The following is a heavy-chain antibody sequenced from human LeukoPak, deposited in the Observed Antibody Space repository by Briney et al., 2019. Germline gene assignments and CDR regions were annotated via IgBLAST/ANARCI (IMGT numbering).Heavy chain of an antibody. V-gene: IGHV4-38-2*01. CDR2: IYHSGST. Sequence: SETLSLTCAVSGYSISSGYYWGWIRQPPGKGLEWIGSIYHSGSTYYNPSLKSRVTISVDTSKNQFSLKLSSVTAADTAVYYCASSRGYCSSTSCLGRYGYWGQGTLVTVSS. D-gene: IGHD2-2*01. CDR3: ASSRGYCSSTSCLGRYGY. J-gene: IGHJ4*02. CDR1: GYSISSGYY.